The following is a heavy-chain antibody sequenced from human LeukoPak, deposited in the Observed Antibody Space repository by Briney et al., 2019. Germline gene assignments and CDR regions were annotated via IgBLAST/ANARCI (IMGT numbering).Heavy chain of an antibody. D-gene: IGHD4-23*01. CDR2: ISDSGGDT. V-gene: IGHV3-23*01. Sequence: PGGSLRLSCAASRFTFSAYSMTWVRQAPGKGLEWVSAISDSGGDTFYADSVKGRFTISRDNSRNTLYLQMNGLRVEDTAVYYCAKRSDYGGNWNYFDYWGQGTLVTVSS. J-gene: IGHJ4*02. CDR3: AKRSDYGGNWNYFDY. CDR1: RFTFSAYS.